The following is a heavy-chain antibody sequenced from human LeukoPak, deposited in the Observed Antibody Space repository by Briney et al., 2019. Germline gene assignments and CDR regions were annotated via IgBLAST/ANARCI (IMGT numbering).Heavy chain of an antibody. CDR3: AKMAGVGATNLGDY. Sequence: GGSLRLSCAASGFTFSSYWMSWVRQAPGKGLEWVANIKQDGSEKYYVDSVKGRFTISRDNAKNSLYLQMNSLRAEDTAVYYCAKMAGVGATNLGDYWGQGTLVTVSS. CDR1: GFTFSSYW. J-gene: IGHJ4*02. D-gene: IGHD1-26*01. V-gene: IGHV3-7*03. CDR2: IKQDGSEK.